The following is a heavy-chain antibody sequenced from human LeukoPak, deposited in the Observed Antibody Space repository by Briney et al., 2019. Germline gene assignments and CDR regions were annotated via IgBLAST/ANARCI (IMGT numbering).Heavy chain of an antibody. Sequence: GASVKVSCKASENTFTNYYMHWVRQAPGQGLEWLGWVNPNSGGTNYAQKFQGRVAMTRDTSISTAYMELSRLRSDDTAVYYCARPHPYYGSGSYSVFDYWGQGTLVTVSS. CDR2: VNPNSGGT. V-gene: IGHV1-2*02. CDR1: ENTFTNYY. CDR3: ARPHPYYGSGSYSVFDY. D-gene: IGHD3-10*01. J-gene: IGHJ4*02.